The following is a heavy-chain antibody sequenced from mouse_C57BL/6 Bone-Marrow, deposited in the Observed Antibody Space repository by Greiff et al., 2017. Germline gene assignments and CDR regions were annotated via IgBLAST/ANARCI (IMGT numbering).Heavy chain of an antibody. V-gene: IGHV1-9*01. CDR1: GYTFTGYW. CDR2: ILPGSGST. D-gene: IGHD1-1*01. Sequence: QVQLKESGAELMKPGASVKLSCKATGYTFTGYWIEWVKQRPGHGLEWIGEILPGSGSTNYNEKFKGKATFTADTSYNTAYMQLSSLTTEDSASYDCARYYYCSSYLYWYVDVWGTGTTVTVSS. J-gene: IGHJ1*03. CDR3: ARYYYCSSYLYWYVDV.